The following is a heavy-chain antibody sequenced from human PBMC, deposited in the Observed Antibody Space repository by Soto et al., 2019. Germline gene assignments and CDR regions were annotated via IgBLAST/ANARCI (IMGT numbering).Heavy chain of an antibody. CDR3: ARGYWSSTSCYTGEFVY. CDR1: GGTFSSYA. Sequence: VKVSCKASGGTFSSYAISWVRQAPGQGLEWMGGIIPIFGTANYAQKFQGRVTITADESTSTAYMELSSLRSEDTAVYYCARGYWSSTSCYTGEFVYGGQGTLLTVST. V-gene: IGHV1-69*13. J-gene: IGHJ4*02. CDR2: IIPIFGTA. D-gene: IGHD2-2*02.